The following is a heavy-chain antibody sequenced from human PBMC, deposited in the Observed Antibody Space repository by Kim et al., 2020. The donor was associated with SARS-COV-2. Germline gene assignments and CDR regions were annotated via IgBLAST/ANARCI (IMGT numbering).Heavy chain of an antibody. CDR2: IGAVGGT. CDR1: GFTFSNYG. V-gene: IGHV3-23*01. Sequence: GGSLRLSCAASGFTFSNYGMSWVRQAPGKGLEWVSSIGAVGGTYYADSVKGRFTISRDNSKNTQYLQMDSLRAEDTAVYYCAKRDTVALYYFDYWGQGTLVTVSS. D-gene: IGHD5-18*01. J-gene: IGHJ4*02. CDR3: AKRDTVALYYFDY.